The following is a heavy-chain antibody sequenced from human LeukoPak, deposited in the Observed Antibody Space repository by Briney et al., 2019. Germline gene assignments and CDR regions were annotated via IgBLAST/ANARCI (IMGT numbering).Heavy chain of an antibody. CDR1: GFTFNNYD. D-gene: IGHD5-12*01. V-gene: IGHV3-33*06. CDR3: AKDQVATTRKAVDY. CDR2: IWYDGSNK. J-gene: IGHJ4*02. Sequence: GGSLRLSCAASGFTFNNYDMHWVRQAPGKGLEWVAVIWYDGSNKYCVDSVKGRFTISRDNSKNTLYLQMNSLRAEDTALYYCAKDQVATTRKAVDYWGQGTLVTVSS.